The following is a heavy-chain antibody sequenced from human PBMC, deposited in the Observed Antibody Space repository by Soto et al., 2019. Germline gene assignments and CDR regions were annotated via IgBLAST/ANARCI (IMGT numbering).Heavy chain of an antibody. CDR3: AKDQDSFLRPAAGTDV. D-gene: IGHD1-1*01. Sequence: EVQVLESGGGLVQPGGALRISCAASGFTFNTFGMNWVRQAQGKGLEWVSAISGSGRSTYYADSVMGRFTISRDISKNMVYLQVNSLRVDDTAVYYCAKDQDSFLRPAAGTDVWGQGTLVTVSS. V-gene: IGHV3-23*01. CDR2: ISGSGRST. J-gene: IGHJ4*02. CDR1: GFTFNTFG.